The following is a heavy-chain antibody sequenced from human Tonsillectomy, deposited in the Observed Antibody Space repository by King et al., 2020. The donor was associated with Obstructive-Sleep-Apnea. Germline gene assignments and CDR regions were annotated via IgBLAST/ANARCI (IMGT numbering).Heavy chain of an antibody. CDR1: GYTFTSYG. J-gene: IGHJ1*01. V-gene: IGHV1-18*01. CDR2: ISAYNGNT. Sequence: QLVQSGAEVKKPGASVKVSCKASGYTFTSYGISWVRPAPGQGLEWMGWISAYNGNTNYAQKLQGRVTMTTDTSTSTAYMELRSLRSDDTAVYYCAVEDSSSWYAEYFQHWGQGTLVTVSS. CDR3: AVEDSSSWYAEYFQH. D-gene: IGHD6-13*01.